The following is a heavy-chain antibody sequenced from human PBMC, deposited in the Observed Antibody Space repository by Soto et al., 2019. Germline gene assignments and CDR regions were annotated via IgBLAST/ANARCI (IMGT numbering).Heavy chain of an antibody. CDR3: AKDRRAGGNSAFYFDF. D-gene: IGHD3-16*01. CDR1: GFKFSNYA. Sequence: GGSLRLSCAASGFKFSNYAMSWVRQAPGKGLEWVSPISATGGGTYYADSVKGRFTISRDNSHNTLYLQVHSLTAEDTAVYYCAKDRRAGGNSAFYFDFWGQGAQVTVSS. J-gene: IGHJ4*02. CDR2: ISATGGGT. V-gene: IGHV3-23*01.